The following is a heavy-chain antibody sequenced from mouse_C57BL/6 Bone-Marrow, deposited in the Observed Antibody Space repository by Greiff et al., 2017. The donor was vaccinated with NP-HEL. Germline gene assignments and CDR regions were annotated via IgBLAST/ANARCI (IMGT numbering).Heavy chain of an antibody. CDR1: GYTFTSYW. V-gene: IGHV1-5*01. D-gene: IGHD1-1*01. CDR2: IYPGNSDT. Sequence: VQLQQSGTVLARPGASVKMSCKTSGYTFTSYWMHWVKQRPGQGLEWIVAIYPGNSDTSYNQKFKGKAKLTAVTSASTAYMELSSLTNEDSAVYYCTRPYGSSPYYFDYWGQGTTLTVSS. CDR3: TRPYGSSPYYFDY. J-gene: IGHJ2*01.